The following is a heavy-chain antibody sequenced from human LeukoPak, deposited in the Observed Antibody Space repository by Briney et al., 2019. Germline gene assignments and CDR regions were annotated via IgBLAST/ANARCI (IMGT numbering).Heavy chain of an antibody. Sequence: SETLSLTCAAYGGSFSGYYWSWIRQPPGKGLEWIGVINHSGSTNYNPSLKSRVTISVDTSKNQFSLKLSSVTAADTAVYYCARALNYDFWSGYSIDYYYGMDVWGQGTTVTVSS. J-gene: IGHJ6*02. CDR3: ARALNYDFWSGYSIDYYYGMDV. D-gene: IGHD3-3*01. CDR1: GGSFSGYY. CDR2: INHSGST. V-gene: IGHV4-34*01.